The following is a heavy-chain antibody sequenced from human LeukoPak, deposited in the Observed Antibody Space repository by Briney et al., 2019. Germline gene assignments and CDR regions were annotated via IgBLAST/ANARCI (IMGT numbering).Heavy chain of an antibody. J-gene: IGHJ5*02. CDR3: ASHSPNYYGSGNWSDP. CDR1: GGSFSGYY. CDR2: INHSGST. V-gene: IGHV4-34*01. D-gene: IGHD3-10*01. Sequence: SETLSLTCAVYGGSFSGYYWSWIRQPPGKGLEWIGEINHSGSTNYNPSLKSRVTISVDTSKNQFSLKLSSVTAADTAVYYCASHSPNYYGSGNWSDPWGQGTLVTVSS.